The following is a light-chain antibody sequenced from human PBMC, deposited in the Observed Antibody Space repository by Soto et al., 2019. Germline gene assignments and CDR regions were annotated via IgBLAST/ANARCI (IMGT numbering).Light chain of an antibody. CDR1: EDINSR. V-gene: IGKV1-12*01. Sequence: IQLSQSPSSVSASVGDRVTISCRASEDINSRLAWYQQKTGKAPKRLIYAESSLQSGVPERFSGSGSGTRGNLTISRLQPEDFATYYCQKVRSYPRTFGGGTKVDI. CDR2: AES. CDR3: QKVRSYPRT. J-gene: IGKJ4*01.